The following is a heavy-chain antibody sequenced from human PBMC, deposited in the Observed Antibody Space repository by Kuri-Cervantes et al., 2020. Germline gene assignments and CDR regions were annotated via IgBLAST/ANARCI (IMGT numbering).Heavy chain of an antibody. D-gene: IGHD3-9*01. V-gene: IGHV4-34*01. CDR1: GGSISSYY. J-gene: IGHJ6*03. CDR3: ARVGGDYDILTGYFSYYYYYMDV. Sequence: SETLSLTCTVSGGSISSYYWSWIRQPPGKGLEWIGEINHSGSTNYNPSLKSRVTISVDTSKNQFSLKLSSVTAADTAVYYCARVGGDYDILTGYFSYYYYYMDVWGKGTTVTVSS. CDR2: INHSGST.